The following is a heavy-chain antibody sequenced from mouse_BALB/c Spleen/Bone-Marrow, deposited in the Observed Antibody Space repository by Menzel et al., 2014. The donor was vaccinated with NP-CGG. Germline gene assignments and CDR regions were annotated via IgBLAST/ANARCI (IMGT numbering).Heavy chain of an antibody. CDR3: ARDGYDDY. CDR1: GFTFTDYY. D-gene: IGHD2-2*01. V-gene: IGHV7-3*02. CDR2: IRNKANGYTT. J-gene: IGHJ2*01. Sequence: EVKLVESGGGLVQPGGSLRLSCATSGFTFTDYYMSWVRQPPGKALEWLGFIRNKANGYTTEYSASVKGRFTISSDNSQSILYLQMNTLRAEDSATYYCARDGYDDYWGQGTTLTVSS.